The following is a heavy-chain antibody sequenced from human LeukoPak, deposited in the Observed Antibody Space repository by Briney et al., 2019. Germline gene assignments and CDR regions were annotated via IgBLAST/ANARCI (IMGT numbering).Heavy chain of an antibody. Sequence: GGSLRLSCAAPGFMLHDYAIHWVRQAPGKGLEWVSLISGDGGSTFYADSVKVRFTISRDDSKNTVYLQMNSLRAEDTATYFCARDLGDGEFDSWGQGTLVTVSS. D-gene: IGHD3-10*01. J-gene: IGHJ4*02. V-gene: IGHV3-43*02. CDR2: ISGDGGST. CDR3: ARDLGDGEFDS. CDR1: GFMLHDYA.